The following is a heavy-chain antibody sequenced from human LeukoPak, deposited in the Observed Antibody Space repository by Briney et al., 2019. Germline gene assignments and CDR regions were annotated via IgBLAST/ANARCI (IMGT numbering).Heavy chain of an antibody. V-gene: IGHV4-4*07. D-gene: IGHD3-22*01. CDR2: IYSSGST. J-gene: IGHJ5*02. CDR3: ARGTYYYDNSGSNWFDP. CDR1: GGSMSSYY. Sequence: SETLSLTCTVSGGSMSSYYWSWIRQPAGKGLEWIGRIYSSGSTNYNPSLKSRVAMSVDTPKNQFSLKLSSVTAADTAVYYCARGTYYYDNSGSNWFDPWGQGTLVTVSS.